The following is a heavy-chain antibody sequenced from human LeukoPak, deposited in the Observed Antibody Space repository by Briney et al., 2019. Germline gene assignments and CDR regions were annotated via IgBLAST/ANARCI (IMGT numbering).Heavy chain of an antibody. D-gene: IGHD5-24*01. Sequence: SVKASCKASGGTFTSYAISWVRQAPGQGLEWMGGIIPIFGTANYAQKFQGRVTITADDSTSTAYVELSSLRSEDTAVYYCASWVGEDEMATIFGYWGQGTLVTVSS. CDR3: ASWVGEDEMATIFGY. CDR1: GGTFTSYA. V-gene: IGHV1-69*13. J-gene: IGHJ4*02. CDR2: IIPIFGTA.